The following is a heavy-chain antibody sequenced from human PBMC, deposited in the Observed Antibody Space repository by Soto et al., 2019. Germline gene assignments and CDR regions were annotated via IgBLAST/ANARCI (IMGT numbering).Heavy chain of an antibody. V-gene: IGHV4-30-4*01. CDR2: IYYSGST. CDR3: ARGRITMIDIAFDI. J-gene: IGHJ3*02. D-gene: IGHD3-22*01. CDR1: GGSISSGDYY. Sequence: SETLSLTCTVSGGSISSGDYYWSWIRQPPGKGLEWIGYIYYSGSTYYNPSLKSRVTISVDTSKNQFSLKLSSVTAADTAVYYCARGRITMIDIAFDIWGQGTMVTVSS.